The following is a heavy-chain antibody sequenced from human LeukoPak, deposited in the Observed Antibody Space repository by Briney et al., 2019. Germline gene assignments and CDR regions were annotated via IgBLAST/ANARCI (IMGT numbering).Heavy chain of an antibody. CDR2: MNPNSGNT. CDR3: ARVPRLGYCSGGSCLHFDY. D-gene: IGHD2-15*01. J-gene: IGHJ4*02. V-gene: IGHV1-8*01. Sequence: ASVTVSCKASGYTFTSYDNNWVRQATGQGLEWMGWMNPNSGNTGYAQKFQGRVTMTRNTSISTAYMELSSLRSEDTAVYYCARVPRLGYCSGGSCLHFDYWGQGTLVTVSS. CDR1: GYTFTSYD.